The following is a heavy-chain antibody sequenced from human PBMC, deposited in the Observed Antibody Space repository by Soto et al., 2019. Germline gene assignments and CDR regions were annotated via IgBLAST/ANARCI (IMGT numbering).Heavy chain of an antibody. Sequence: QVQLVESGGGVVQPGRSLRLSCAASGFTFSSYGMHWVRQAPGKGLEWVAVIWYDGSNQEYAESVKGRFTISRDNSKNTLYLQMNSVRAEDTAVYYCARDFSYGMDVWGQGTTVTVSS. CDR2: IWYDGSNQ. V-gene: IGHV3-33*01. CDR1: GFTFSSYG. J-gene: IGHJ6*02. CDR3: ARDFSYGMDV.